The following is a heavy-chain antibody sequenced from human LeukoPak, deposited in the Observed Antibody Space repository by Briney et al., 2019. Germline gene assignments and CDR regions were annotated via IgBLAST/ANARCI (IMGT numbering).Heavy chain of an antibody. CDR2: IKSKTDGETT. CDR1: GFTFTNTW. V-gene: IGHV3-15*01. J-gene: IGHJ4*02. Sequence: GGSLRLSCVDSGFTFTNTWMSWVRQAPGKGLEWIGRIKSKTDGETTNYAEPVRGRFTISRDDSKSAVYLQMNSLKIEDTAVYYCTTDLGTYYHGSQRLIPIDYWGQGTLVTVSS. CDR3: TTDLGTYYHGSQRLIPIDY. D-gene: IGHD3-10*01.